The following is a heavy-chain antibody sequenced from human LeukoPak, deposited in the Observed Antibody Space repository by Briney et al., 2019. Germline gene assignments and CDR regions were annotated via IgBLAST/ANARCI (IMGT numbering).Heavy chain of an antibody. CDR2: INTDGSST. CDR3: TRDTRRAICSGMDCYYYMDV. D-gene: IGHD2-15*01. CDR1: GFTFSSYW. V-gene: IGHV3-74*01. Sequence: GGSLRLSCAASGFTFSSYWMHWVRQAPGKGLVWVSRINTDGSSTSYADSVKGRFTISRDNAENSLYLQMNSLSAEDTAVYFCTRDTRRAICSGMDCYYYMDVWGKGTTVTVS. J-gene: IGHJ6*03.